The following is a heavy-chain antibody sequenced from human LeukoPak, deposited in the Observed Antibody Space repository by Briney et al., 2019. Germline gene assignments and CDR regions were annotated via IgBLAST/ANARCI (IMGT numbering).Heavy chain of an antibody. CDR2: IYSSGST. CDR1: GGTISSGNYY. V-gene: IGHV4-61*02. CDR3: ARAADYDGSDHYNWYSVR. Sequence: PSETLSLTCTVSGGTISSGNYYCSWIRQPAGKGLEWIGRIYSSGSTYYSPSLKGGVIISVDTSRNQFSLQLSSVTAADTAVYYCARAADYDGSDHYNWYSVRWGRGTLVTVSS. J-gene: IGHJ2*01. D-gene: IGHD3-16*02.